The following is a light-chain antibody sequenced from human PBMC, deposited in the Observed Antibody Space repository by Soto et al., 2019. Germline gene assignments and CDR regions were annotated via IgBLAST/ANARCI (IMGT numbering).Light chain of an antibody. J-gene: IGKJ1*01. Sequence: DFQMTQSPSTLSASVGDRVTITCRASQNIRSRLAWFQQKPGKAPKLLICDASSFHSGVPSRFSGSGSGTEFTLTISSLQPDDFATYYCQQYNAYPWTFGLGTKVDIK. CDR1: QNIRSR. CDR3: QQYNAYPWT. V-gene: IGKV1-5*01. CDR2: DAS.